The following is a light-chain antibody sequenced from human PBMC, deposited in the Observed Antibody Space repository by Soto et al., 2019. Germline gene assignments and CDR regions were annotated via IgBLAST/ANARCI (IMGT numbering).Light chain of an antibody. Sequence: QSVLTQPAAVSGSPGQSITISCTGTSSEVGTYNLVSWYQQYPGKAPKLMIYATSKRPSGVSNRFSGSKSGDTASLTISGLQAEDEADYYCTSFARGSTLVFGGGTKLTVL. CDR3: TSFARGSTLV. CDR2: ATS. V-gene: IGLV2-23*01. CDR1: SSEVGTYNL. J-gene: IGLJ3*02.